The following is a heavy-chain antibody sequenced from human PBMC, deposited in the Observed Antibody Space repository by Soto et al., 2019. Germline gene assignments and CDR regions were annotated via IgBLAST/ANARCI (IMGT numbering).Heavy chain of an antibody. CDR3: ARPKIAFYHWFDP. CDR1: GGSISSSSYY. D-gene: IGHD3-3*02. V-gene: IGHV4-39*01. J-gene: IGHJ5*02. Sequence: QLQLQESGPGLVKPSETLSLTCTVSGGSISSSSYYWGWIRQPPGKGLEWIGSIYYSGSTYYNPSLTSLVTLSVDTSKNQFSLKLTCVTAADTAVYYCARPKIAFYHWFDPWGQGTLVTVSS. CDR2: IYYSGST.